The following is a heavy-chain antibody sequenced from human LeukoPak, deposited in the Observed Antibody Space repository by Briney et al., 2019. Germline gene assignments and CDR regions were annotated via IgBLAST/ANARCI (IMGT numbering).Heavy chain of an antibody. V-gene: IGHV3-74*01. CDR1: GFTFSSYW. Sequence: GGSLRLSCAASGFTFSSYWMHWVRQAPGKGLVWVARINSDGSSTGYADSVEGRFTISRDNAKNTLYLQMNSLRAEDTAVYYCASDSIAAAGDFDYWGQGTLVTVSS. D-gene: IGHD6-13*01. CDR2: INSDGSST. J-gene: IGHJ4*02. CDR3: ASDSIAAAGDFDY.